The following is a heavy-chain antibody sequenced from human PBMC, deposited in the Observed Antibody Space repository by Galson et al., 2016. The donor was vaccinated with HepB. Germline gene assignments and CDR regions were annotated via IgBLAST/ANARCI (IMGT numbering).Heavy chain of an antibody. CDR1: GCNFNIFI. CDR2: ISPYNGNT. J-gene: IGHJ6*02. Sequence: SAKVSCKASGCNFNIFIIDWVRQAPGQGLEWMGWISPYNGNTNFAHNPQDRVTLTTATSTSTAYMERRSLRSDDTAVYYCPGGYDVCTGYYEGADNGMDVWGQGTPVTVSS. D-gene: IGHD3-3*01. CDR3: PGGYDVCTGYYEGADNGMDV. V-gene: IGHV1-18*01.